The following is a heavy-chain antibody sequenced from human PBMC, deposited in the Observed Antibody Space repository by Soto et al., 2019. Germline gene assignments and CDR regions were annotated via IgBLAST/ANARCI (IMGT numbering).Heavy chain of an antibody. D-gene: IGHD4-4*01. CDR3: AGDPDSHYNDSHASSYP. V-gene: IGHV1-69*08. CDR2: IIPIIGLI. CDR1: GGTFSTYT. Sequence: QVQLVQSGAEVKKPGSSVKVSCKASGGTFSTYTITWVRQAPGQGLEWMGRIIPIIGLINYAQKFQGRVNISADKFTGTAYMELTGLRSDDTAVYYCAGDPDSHYNDSHASSYPWGQGTLVTVSS. J-gene: IGHJ5*02.